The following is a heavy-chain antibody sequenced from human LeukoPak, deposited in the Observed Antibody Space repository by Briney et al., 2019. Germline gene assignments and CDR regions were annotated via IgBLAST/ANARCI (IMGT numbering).Heavy chain of an antibody. D-gene: IGHD3-10*01. Sequence: GGSLRLSCAASGFTVSSNYMSWVRQAPGKGLEWVSVIYSGGSTYYADSVKGRFTISRDNSKNTLYLQMNSLRAEDTAVYYCAREAITMVREEPFDYWGHGSLVTVSS. V-gene: IGHV3-66*01. CDR2: IYSGGST. CDR3: AREAITMVREEPFDY. CDR1: GFTVSSNY. J-gene: IGHJ4*01.